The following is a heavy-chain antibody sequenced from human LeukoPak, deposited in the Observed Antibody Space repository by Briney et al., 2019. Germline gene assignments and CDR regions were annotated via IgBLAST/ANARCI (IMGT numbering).Heavy chain of an antibody. Sequence: GGSLRLSCAASGFTFSSYWMSWVRQAPGKGLEWVANIKQDGSEKYCVDSVKGRFTISRDNAKNSLYLQMNSLRAEDTAVYYSVVITTRGLDIWGQGTMVTVSS. CDR1: GFTFSSYW. J-gene: IGHJ3*02. CDR2: IKQDGSEK. D-gene: IGHD3-22*01. CDR3: VVITTRGLDI. V-gene: IGHV3-7*01.